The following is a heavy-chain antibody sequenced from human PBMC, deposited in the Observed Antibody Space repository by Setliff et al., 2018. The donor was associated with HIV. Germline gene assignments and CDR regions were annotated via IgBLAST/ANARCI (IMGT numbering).Heavy chain of an antibody. D-gene: IGHD2-2*01. CDR2: IIPMFGTA. J-gene: IGHJ4*02. Sequence: SVKVSCKTSGGTFSNYAISWVRQAPGQGLEWMGGIIPMFGTANYAQKFQGRVTITTDASTSTAYMELRSLRSDDTAVYYCARGYCSSTSCYGIYYFDNWGQGTPVTVSS. V-gene: IGHV1-69*05. CDR3: ARGYCSSTSCYGIYYFDN. CDR1: GGTFSNYA.